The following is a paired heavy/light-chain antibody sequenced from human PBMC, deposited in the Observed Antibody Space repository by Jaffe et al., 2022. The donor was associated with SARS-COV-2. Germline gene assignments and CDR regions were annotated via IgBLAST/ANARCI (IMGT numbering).Light chain of an antibody. CDR1: SSDIGGYNY. CDR3: SSYTISSTLDVV. CDR2: DVS. V-gene: IGLV2-14*03. J-gene: IGLJ2*01. Sequence: QSALTQPASVSGSPGQSITISCTGTSSDIGGYNYVSWYQQHPGKAPQLMIYDVSNRPSGVSNRFSGSKSGNTASLTISGLQAEDEADYYCSSYTISSTLDVVFGGGTKLTVL.
Heavy chain of an antibody. V-gene: IGHV3-48*01. CDR2: ISTSSSTI. J-gene: IGHJ2*01. CDR1: GFTFSSYS. D-gene: IGHD3-16*01. CDR3: ARVHWGRPVRYFDL. Sequence: EVQLVESGGGLVQPGGSLRLSCAASGFTFSSYSMNWVRQAPGKGLEWVSYISTSSSTIHHADSVKGRFTISRDNAKNSLYLQMNSLRAEDTAVYYCARVHWGRPVRYFDLWGRGTWVTVFS.